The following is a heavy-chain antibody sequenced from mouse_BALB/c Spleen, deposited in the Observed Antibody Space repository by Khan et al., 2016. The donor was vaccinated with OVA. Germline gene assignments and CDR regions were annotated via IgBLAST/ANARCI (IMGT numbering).Heavy chain of an antibody. J-gene: IGHJ2*01. CDR3: ARRRGNFDFDY. CDR2: INTYTGEP. V-gene: IGHV9-1*02. Sequence: QIQLVQSGPELKKPGETVKISCKASGYTFTNYGTNWVKQAPGKGLKWMGWINTYTGEPTYTDDFKGRFAFSLETSASTAYLQINNLKNEDMATYFCARRRGNFDFDYWGQGTTLTVSS. CDR1: GYTFTNYG. D-gene: IGHD2-1*01.